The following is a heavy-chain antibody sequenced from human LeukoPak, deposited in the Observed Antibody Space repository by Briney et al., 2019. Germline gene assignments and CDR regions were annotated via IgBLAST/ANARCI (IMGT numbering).Heavy chain of an antibody. Sequence: SEALSLTCTVSGGSISSYYWSWIRQPPGKGLEWIGYIYYSGSTDYNPSLKGRVTISVATSKTQFSLKLTSVTAADTAVYYCARLDSSGYYYFDYWGQGTLVTVSS. CDR2: IYYSGST. V-gene: IGHV4-59*08. J-gene: IGHJ4*02. CDR3: ARLDSSGYYYFDY. D-gene: IGHD6-19*01. CDR1: GGSISSYY.